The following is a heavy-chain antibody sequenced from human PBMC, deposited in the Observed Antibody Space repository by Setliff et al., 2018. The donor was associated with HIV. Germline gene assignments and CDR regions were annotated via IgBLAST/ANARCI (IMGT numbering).Heavy chain of an antibody. CDR1: GGSISSDDYY. J-gene: IGHJ4*02. Sequence: SETLSLTCTVSGGSISSDDYYWNWIRQPPGKGLEWIGYVTYSGSAYYNPSLKSRVTISIDTSNNQISLRLSSVTAADTAMCYCVRDDYGYNGKGFDYWGPGTLVTVSS. CDR3: VRDDYGYNGKGFDY. D-gene: IGHD4-17*01. V-gene: IGHV4-30-4*08. CDR2: VTYSGSA.